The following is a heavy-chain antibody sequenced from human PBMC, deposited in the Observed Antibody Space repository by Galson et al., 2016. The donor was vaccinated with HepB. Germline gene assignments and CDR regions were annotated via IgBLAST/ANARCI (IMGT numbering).Heavy chain of an antibody. D-gene: IGHD2-15*01. CDR2: IYHSGST. J-gene: IGHJ5*01. CDR1: GGSFSGYY. V-gene: IGHV4-34*01. CDR3: ARVRCNGVTCHSRFDS. Sequence: SETLSLTCAVYGGSFSGYYWSWIRQPPGKGLEWIGEIYHSGSTNYNPSLKSRVTISVDTSKNQFSLKLRSVTAADTAVYYCARVRCNGVTCHSRFDSWGQGTLVTVSS.